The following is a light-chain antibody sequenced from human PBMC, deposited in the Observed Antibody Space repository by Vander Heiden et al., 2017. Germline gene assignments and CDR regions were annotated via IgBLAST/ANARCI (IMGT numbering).Light chain of an antibody. CDR1: QRVSCIY. J-gene: IGKJ1*01. CDR2: GAS. V-gene: IGKV3-20*01. CDR3: RKYGSSPLT. Sequence: IVLTQSPGTLSLSPAVRATLPCRASQRVSCIYLAWYQQIPGQAPRLLNDGASSRATGIPDRFSGSGSGTDFTLTIRRLDAEDFEVYYWRKYGSSPLTFGQGTKVEIK.